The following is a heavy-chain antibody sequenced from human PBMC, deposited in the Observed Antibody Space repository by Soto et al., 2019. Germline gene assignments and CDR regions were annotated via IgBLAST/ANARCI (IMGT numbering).Heavy chain of an antibody. Sequence: SETLSLTCTVSGGSISGFSWSWVRQPPGKALEWIGHISYIGSTNYNPSLKSRVTISVDTSKNQFSLKLSSVTAADTAVYYCARHATHSSSWVDYWGQGTLVTVSS. J-gene: IGHJ4*02. D-gene: IGHD6-13*01. CDR3: ARHATHSSSWVDY. V-gene: IGHV4-59*08. CDR1: GGSISGFS. CDR2: ISYIGST.